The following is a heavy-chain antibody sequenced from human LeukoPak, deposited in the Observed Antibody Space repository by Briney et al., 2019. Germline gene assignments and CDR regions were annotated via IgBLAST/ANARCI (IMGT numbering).Heavy chain of an antibody. V-gene: IGHV4-39*07. Sequence: PSETLSLTCTVSGGSISSSSYYWGWIRQPPGKGLEWIGSIYYSGSTYYNPSLKSRVTISVDTSKNQFSLKLSSVTAADTAVYYCARDRDSSGYLGWDIWGQGTMVTVSS. CDR3: ARDRDSSGYLGWDI. D-gene: IGHD3-22*01. J-gene: IGHJ3*02. CDR1: GGSISSSSYY. CDR2: IYYSGST.